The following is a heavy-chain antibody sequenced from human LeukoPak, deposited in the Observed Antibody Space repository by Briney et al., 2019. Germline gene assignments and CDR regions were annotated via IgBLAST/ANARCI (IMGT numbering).Heavy chain of an antibody. V-gene: IGHV4-34*01. Sequence: SEILSLTCAVYGESFSGYYWGWIRQPPGKGLEWIGEVDHSGGSIYNPSLKSRVTISVDTSKNQFSLKLSSVTAADTAVYYCARAYSSSSGYYYYYMDVWGKGTTVTVSS. J-gene: IGHJ6*03. CDR1: GESFSGYY. D-gene: IGHD6-6*01. CDR3: ARAYSSSSGYYYYYMDV. CDR2: VDHSGGS.